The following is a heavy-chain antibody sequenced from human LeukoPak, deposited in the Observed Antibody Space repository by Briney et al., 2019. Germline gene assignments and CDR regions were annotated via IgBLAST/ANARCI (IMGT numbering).Heavy chain of an antibody. V-gene: IGHV3-7*01. D-gene: IGHD2-8*01. CDR3: ARDGVLNTNIDY. CDR2: TKPDGSAE. J-gene: IGHJ4*02. CDR1: GFTFRNYW. Sequence: PGGSLRLYCAASGFTFRNYWMGWVRQNPGTGQEWLANTKPDGSAEYYADSVRGRFTTSRDNANNFLYLQMNRLRAENTAVYYCARDGVLNTNIDYWGQGTLVTVSS.